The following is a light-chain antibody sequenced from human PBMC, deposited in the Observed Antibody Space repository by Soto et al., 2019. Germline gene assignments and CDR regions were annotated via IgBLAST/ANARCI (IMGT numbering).Light chain of an antibody. CDR2: DVT. Sequence: QSVLTQPRSVSGSPEQSVTISCTGTNSDLGDSDYVSWYQQHPGKAPKVVIYDVTKRPSGVPDRFSASKSGNTASLTISGLQAEDEADYYCSSYAGIYSNSVFGTGTKLTVL. CDR1: NSDLGDSDY. J-gene: IGLJ1*01. CDR3: SSYAGIYSNSV. V-gene: IGLV2-11*01.